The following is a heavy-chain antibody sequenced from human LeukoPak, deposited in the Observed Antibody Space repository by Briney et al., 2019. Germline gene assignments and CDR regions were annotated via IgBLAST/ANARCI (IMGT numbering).Heavy chain of an antibody. V-gene: IGHV3-15*04. CDR1: GFTFSSYA. CDR3: TTMGRGYFDC. J-gene: IGHJ4*02. D-gene: IGHD3-10*01. Sequence: GGSLRLSCAASGFTFSSYAMSWVRQAPGRGPEWVGLIGSKTEGETREYAAPVKGRFTISRDDSENTLYLQMDSLKTEDTAVYYCTTMGRGYFDCWGQGTLVTVSS. CDR2: IGSKTEGETR.